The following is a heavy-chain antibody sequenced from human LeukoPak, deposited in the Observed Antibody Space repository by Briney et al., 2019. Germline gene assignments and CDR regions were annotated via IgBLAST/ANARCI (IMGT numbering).Heavy chain of an antibody. CDR2: INPNSGGT. CDR3: VRVQDYGDYPDY. V-gene: IGHV1-2*02. Sequence: ASVKVSCKASGYTFTGYYLHWVRQAPGQGLEWMGWINPNSGGTNYAQKFQGRVTMTRDTSISTAYMELSRLRSDDTAVYYCVRVQDYGDYPDYWGQGTLVTVSS. D-gene: IGHD4-17*01. J-gene: IGHJ4*02. CDR1: GYTFTGYY.